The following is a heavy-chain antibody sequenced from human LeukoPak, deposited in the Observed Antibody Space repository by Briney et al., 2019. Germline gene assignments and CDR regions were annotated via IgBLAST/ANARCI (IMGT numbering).Heavy chain of an antibody. CDR1: GFTFSSYA. V-gene: IGHV3-23*01. D-gene: IGHD2-2*02. J-gene: IGHJ4*02. Sequence: GGSLRLSCAASGFTFSSYAMSWVRQAPGKGLEWVSAISGGSTYYADSVKGRFTISRDNSKNTLYLQMNSLRAEDTAVYYCAKGDCSSTSCYSGYWGQGTLVTVSS. CDR2: ISGGST. CDR3: AKGDCSSTSCYSGY.